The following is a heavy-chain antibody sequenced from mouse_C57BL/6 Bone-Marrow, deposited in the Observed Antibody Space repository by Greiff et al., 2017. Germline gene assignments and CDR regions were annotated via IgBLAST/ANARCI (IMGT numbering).Heavy chain of an antibody. CDR2: INSDGGSP. J-gene: IGHJ4*01. CDR1: EYEFPSHD. V-gene: IGHV5-2*01. CDR3: ARLYYYGSSYAMDY. Sequence: EVMLVESGGGLVQPGESLKLSCESNEYEFPSHDMSWVRKTPEKRLELVAAINSDGGSPYSLATMERRFIISRDNTKKTLYLQMSSLRSEDPALYYCARLYYYGSSYAMDYWGQGTSVTVSS. D-gene: IGHD1-1*01.